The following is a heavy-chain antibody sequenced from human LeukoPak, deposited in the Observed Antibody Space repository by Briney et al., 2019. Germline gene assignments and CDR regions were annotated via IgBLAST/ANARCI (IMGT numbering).Heavy chain of an antibody. Sequence: GGSLRLSCAASGFTLNTFGMHWVRQAPGKGLEWVTFIRSDGSDKYYADSVKGRFTISRDNSKNTLYLQMSSLTAEDTAVYHCAKEVEPLWSGYTWFDPWGQGTLVTVSS. CDR1: GFTLNTFG. CDR2: IRSDGSDK. J-gene: IGHJ5*02. D-gene: IGHD3-3*01. V-gene: IGHV3-30*02. CDR3: AKEVEPLWSGYTWFDP.